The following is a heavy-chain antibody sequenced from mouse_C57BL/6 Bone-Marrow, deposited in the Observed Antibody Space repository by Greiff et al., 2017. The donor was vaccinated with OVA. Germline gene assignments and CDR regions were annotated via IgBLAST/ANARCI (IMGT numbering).Heavy chain of an antibody. CDR3: AYSSGYGGDYAMDY. CDR2: IHPSDSDT. D-gene: IGHD3-2*02. CDR1: GYTFTSYW. J-gene: IGHJ4*01. Sequence: QVQLQQPGAELVKPGASVKVSCKASGYTFTSYWMHWVKQRPGQGLEWIGRIHPSDSDTNYNQKFKGKATLTVDKSSSTAYMQLSSLTSEDSAVYYCAYSSGYGGDYAMDYWGQGTSVTVSS. V-gene: IGHV1-74*01.